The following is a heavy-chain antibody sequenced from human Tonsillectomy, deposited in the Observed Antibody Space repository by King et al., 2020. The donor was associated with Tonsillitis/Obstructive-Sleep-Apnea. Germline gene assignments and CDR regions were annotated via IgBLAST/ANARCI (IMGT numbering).Heavy chain of an antibody. D-gene: IGHD1-26*01. CDR1: GFTFSSYA. Sequence: VQLVESGGGGVQPGRSLRLSCAASGFTFSSYAMHWVRQVPGKGLEWVAVISSDGSHKYYAESVKGRFTISRDNSKNTVYLQMNSLRAEDTAVYYCARDWHAIVSGYMEVWGKGTTVTVSS. V-gene: IGHV3-30*01. CDR3: ARDWHAIVSGYMEV. CDR2: ISSDGSHK. J-gene: IGHJ6*03.